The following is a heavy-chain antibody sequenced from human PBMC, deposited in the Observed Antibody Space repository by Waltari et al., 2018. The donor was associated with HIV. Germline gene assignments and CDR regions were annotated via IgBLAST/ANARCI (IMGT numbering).Heavy chain of an antibody. CDR2: FDPEDDET. D-gene: IGHD3-10*01. V-gene: IGHV1-24*01. CDR3: ATDFSGMVRAYSYYSLDV. Sequence: QVQLVPSGAEVKKPGASVKVSCKVSGYTLTELSMHWVRQAPGKGLEWMGNFDPEDDETIYAQKFQGRITMTEDTSSDTAYMELSSLTSGDTAVYYCATDFSGMVRAYSYYSLDVWGQGTTVTVSS. CDR1: GYTLTELS. J-gene: IGHJ6*02.